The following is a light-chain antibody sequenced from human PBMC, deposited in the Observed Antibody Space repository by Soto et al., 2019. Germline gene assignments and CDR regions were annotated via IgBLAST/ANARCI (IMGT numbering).Light chain of an antibody. CDR3: QQYNSYSLTWT. J-gene: IGKJ1*01. CDR2: AAS. V-gene: IGKV1-27*01. CDR1: QGISNY. Sequence: DIQMTQSPSSLSASVGDRVTVTCRASQGISNYLAWYQQKPGKVPKLLIYAASTLQSGVPSRFSGSGSGTDFTLTISSLQPEDVATYYCQQYNSYSLTWTFGQGTKVDIK.